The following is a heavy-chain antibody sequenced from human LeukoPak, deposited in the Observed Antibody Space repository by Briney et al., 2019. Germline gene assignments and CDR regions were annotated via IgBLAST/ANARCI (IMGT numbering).Heavy chain of an antibody. Sequence: GGSLRLSCAASGFTFSGYPIHWVRQAPGKGLEWVAVISYDGSNKYYADSVKGRFTISRDNSKNTLYLQMSSLRAEDTAVYYCAKRLFSGSYPSYFDYWGQGTLVTVSS. CDR3: AKRLFSGSYPSYFDY. CDR2: ISYDGSNK. V-gene: IGHV3-30-3*02. D-gene: IGHD1-26*01. CDR1: GFTFSGYP. J-gene: IGHJ4*02.